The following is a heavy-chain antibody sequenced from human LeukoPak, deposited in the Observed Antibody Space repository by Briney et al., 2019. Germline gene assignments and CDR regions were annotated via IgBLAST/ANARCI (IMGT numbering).Heavy chain of an antibody. Sequence: PSETLSLTCAVSGGSISSGGHSWSWVRQPPGKGPEWIGCIYDSGSTFYNPSLESRVTITVDTSKNQFSLKLSSVTAADTAVYYCARIIRPRYFDWSPGPFDIWGQGTMVTVSS. D-gene: IGHD3-9*01. CDR1: GGSISSGGHS. V-gene: IGHV4-30-4*07. CDR3: ARIIRPRYFDWSPGPFDI. J-gene: IGHJ3*02. CDR2: IYDSGST.